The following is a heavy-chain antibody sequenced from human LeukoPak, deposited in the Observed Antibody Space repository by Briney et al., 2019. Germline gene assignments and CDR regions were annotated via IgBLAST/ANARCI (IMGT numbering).Heavy chain of an antibody. CDR2: INHSGST. CDR1: GGPFSGYY. Sequence: KPSETLSLTCAVYGGPFSGYYWSWIRQPPGKGLEWIGEINHSGSTNYNPSLKSRVTISVDTSKNQFSLKLSSVTAADTAVYYCARGPPSPIVVVPAARPFDYWGQGTLVTVSS. CDR3: ARGPPSPIVVVPAARPFDY. D-gene: IGHD2-2*01. V-gene: IGHV4-34*01. J-gene: IGHJ4*02.